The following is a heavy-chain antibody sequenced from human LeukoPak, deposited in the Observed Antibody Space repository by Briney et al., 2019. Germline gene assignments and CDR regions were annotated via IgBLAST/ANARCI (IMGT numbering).Heavy chain of an antibody. CDR2: IYYSGST. Sequence: SETLSLTCTVSGGSISSSSYYWGWIRQPPGKGLEWIGSIYYSGSTYYNPSLKSRVTISVDTSKNQFSLKLSSVTAADTAVYYCARQWGERWELPFYFDYWGQGTLVTVSS. CDR3: ARQWGERWELPFYFDY. D-gene: IGHD1-26*01. V-gene: IGHV4-39*01. J-gene: IGHJ4*02. CDR1: GGSISSSSYY.